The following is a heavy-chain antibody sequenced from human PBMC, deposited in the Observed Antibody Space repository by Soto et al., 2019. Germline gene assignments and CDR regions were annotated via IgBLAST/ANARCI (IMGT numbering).Heavy chain of an antibody. V-gene: IGHV3-23*01. J-gene: IGHJ3*02. CDR2: ISGSGAST. Sequence: GESLKISCAASGFTFTNYAMSWVRQPPGRGLEWVSFISGSGASTHYADSVRGRFTFSRDNSKSTLYLQMNSLRAEDTAVYYCAKDLKYCSSSRSYGKVAFDTWGQATMVTVPS. D-gene: IGHD2-2*01. CDR1: GFTFTNYA. CDR3: AKDLKYCSSSRSYGKVAFDT.